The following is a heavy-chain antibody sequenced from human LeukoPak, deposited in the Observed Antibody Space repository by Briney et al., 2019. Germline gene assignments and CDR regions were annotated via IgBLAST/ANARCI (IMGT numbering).Heavy chain of an antibody. J-gene: IGHJ5*02. V-gene: IGHV4-39*01. Sequence: SETLSLTCTVSGGSISSSSYYWGWIRQPPGKGLEWIGSIYYSGSTYYNPSLKSRVTISVDTSKNQFSLKLSSVTAADTAVYYCARLHCSSTSCYHDYNILDHWGQGTLVTVSS. D-gene: IGHD2-2*01. CDR3: ARLHCSSTSCYHDYNILDH. CDR1: GGSISSSSYY. CDR2: IYYSGST.